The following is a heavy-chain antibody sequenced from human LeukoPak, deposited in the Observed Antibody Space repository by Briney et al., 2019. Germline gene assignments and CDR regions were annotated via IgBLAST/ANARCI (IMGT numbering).Heavy chain of an antibody. D-gene: IGHD6-6*01. V-gene: IGHV1-2*02. Sequence: ASVKVSCKASGYTFTGYYMHWVRQAPGQGLEWMGWINPNSGGTNYAQKFQGRVTMTRDTSISRAYMELSRLRSDDTAVYYCARWSSSSSVGGVWGQGTTVTVSS. CDR2: INPNSGGT. J-gene: IGHJ6*02. CDR3: ARWSSSSSVGGV. CDR1: GYTFTGYY.